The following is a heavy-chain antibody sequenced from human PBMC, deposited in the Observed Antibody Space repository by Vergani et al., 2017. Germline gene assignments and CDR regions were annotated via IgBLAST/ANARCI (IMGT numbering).Heavy chain of an antibody. V-gene: IGHV4-34*01. D-gene: IGHD3-10*01. Sequence: QVQLPQWGAGLLKPSETLSLTCAVYGGSLSGYYWSWIRQPPGKGLGWIGEINHSGSTNYNPSLKSRVTISVDTSKNQFSLKLSSVTAADTAVYYCATVRNYYGSGIDYWGQGTLVTVSS. CDR2: INHSGST. CDR3: ATVRNYYGSGIDY. J-gene: IGHJ4*02. CDR1: GGSLSGYY.